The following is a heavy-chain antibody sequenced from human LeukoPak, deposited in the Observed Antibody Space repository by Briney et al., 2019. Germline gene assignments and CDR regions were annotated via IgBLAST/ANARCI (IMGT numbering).Heavy chain of an antibody. CDR3: ARGKYQLDY. V-gene: IGHV4-39*01. Sequence: PSETLSLTCTVSGGSISSSSYYWGXIRQPPGKGLEWIGSIYYTGSTYYNPSLKSRVTMSVDTSKNQFSLKLSSVTAADTAVYYCARGKYQLDYWGQGTLVTVSS. D-gene: IGHD2-2*01. CDR1: GGSISSSSYY. J-gene: IGHJ4*02. CDR2: IYYTGST.